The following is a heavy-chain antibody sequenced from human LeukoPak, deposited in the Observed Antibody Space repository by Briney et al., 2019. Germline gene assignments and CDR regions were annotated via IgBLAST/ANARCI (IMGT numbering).Heavy chain of an antibody. Sequence: GGSLRLSCAASGFTFSSYAMSWVRQAPGKGLEWVGRIKSKTDGGTTDYAAPVKGRFTISRDDSKNTLYLQMNSLKTEDTAVYYCTTIMITFGGVIVQDFDYWGQGTLVTVSS. CDR3: TTIMITFGGVIVQDFDY. V-gene: IGHV3-15*01. J-gene: IGHJ4*02. CDR2: IKSKTDGGTT. D-gene: IGHD3-16*02. CDR1: GFTFSSYA.